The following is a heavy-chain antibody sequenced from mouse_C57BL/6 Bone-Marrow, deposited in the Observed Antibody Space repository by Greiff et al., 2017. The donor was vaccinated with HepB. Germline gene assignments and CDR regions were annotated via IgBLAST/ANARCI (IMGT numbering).Heavy chain of an antibody. Sequence: VQLQQSGTVLARPGASVKMSCKTSGYTFTSYWMHWVKQRPGQGLKWIGAIYPGNSDTSYNQKFKGKAKLTAVTSASTAYMELSSLTNEDSAVYYCTRFFYYGNYRFAYWGQGTLVTVSA. CDR3: TRFFYYGNYRFAY. CDR2: IYPGNSDT. CDR1: GYTFTSYW. V-gene: IGHV1-5*01. D-gene: IGHD2-1*01. J-gene: IGHJ3*01.